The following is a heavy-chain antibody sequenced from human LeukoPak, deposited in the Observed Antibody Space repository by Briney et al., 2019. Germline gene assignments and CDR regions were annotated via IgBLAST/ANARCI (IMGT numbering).Heavy chain of an antibody. V-gene: IGHV3-21*01. CDR2: ISSSSSYI. J-gene: IGHJ4*02. CDR3: ARERGRAGDY. D-gene: IGHD6-19*01. CDR1: GFTFGSYS. Sequence: NPGGSLRLSCAASGFTFGSYSMNWVRQAPGKGLEWVSSISSSSSYIYYADSVKGRFTISRDNAKNSLYLQMNSLRAEDTAVYYCARERGRAGDYWGQGTLVTVSS.